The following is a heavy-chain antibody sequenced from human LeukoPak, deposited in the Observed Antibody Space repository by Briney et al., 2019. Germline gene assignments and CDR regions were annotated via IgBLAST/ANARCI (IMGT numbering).Heavy chain of an antibody. V-gene: IGHV3-7*02. Sequence: GGSLRLSCAASGFTLSSYWMSWVRQAPGKGLEWVANIKRDGSEKYYVDSVKGRFTISRDNAENSLYLQMNSLRAEDTAVYYCARSEYSYGPTFDYWGQGTLVTVSS. D-gene: IGHD5-18*01. CDR2: IKRDGSEK. J-gene: IGHJ4*02. CDR1: GFTLSSYW. CDR3: ARSEYSYGPTFDY.